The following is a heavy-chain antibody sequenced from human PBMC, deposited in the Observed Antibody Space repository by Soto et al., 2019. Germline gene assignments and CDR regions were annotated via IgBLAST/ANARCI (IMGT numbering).Heavy chain of an antibody. CDR1: GFSLSTSGMC. Sequence: SGPTLVNPTQTLTLTCTFSGFSLSTSGMCVSWIRQPPGKALEWLALIDWDDDKYYSTSLKTRLTISKDTSKNQVVLTMTNMDPVDTATYYCARHMVRGPYYYYGMDVWGQGTTVTVSS. J-gene: IGHJ6*02. CDR2: IDWDDDK. CDR3: ARHMVRGPYYYYGMDV. D-gene: IGHD3-10*01. V-gene: IGHV2-70*01.